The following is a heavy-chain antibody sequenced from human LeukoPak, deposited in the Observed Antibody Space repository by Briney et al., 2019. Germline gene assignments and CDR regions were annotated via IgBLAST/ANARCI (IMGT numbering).Heavy chain of an antibody. CDR2: INTDGGST. D-gene: IGHD2-2*02. CDR1: GFTFGSYW. CDR3: GRGFSIVPAGIPNY. Sequence: GGSLRLSCAASGFTFGSYWMHWVRQAPGKGLVWVSRINTDGGSTTYADSVKGRFTISRDNAKNTLYLQMNSLRAEDTAVYYCGRGFSIVPAGIPNYWGLGTLVTVSS. V-gene: IGHV3-74*01. J-gene: IGHJ4*02.